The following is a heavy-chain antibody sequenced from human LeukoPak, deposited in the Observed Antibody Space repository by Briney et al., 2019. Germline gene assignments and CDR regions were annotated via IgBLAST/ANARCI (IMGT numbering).Heavy chain of an antibody. Sequence: GGSLRLSCAASGFTFSSYAMSWVRQAPGKGLEWVSAISGSGGSTYYADSVKGRFTISRDNSKNTLYLQMNSLRAEDTAVYYCAKDRRGRITTRSYYFDYWGQGTLVTVSS. CDR3: AKDRRGRITTRSYYFDY. J-gene: IGHJ4*02. D-gene: IGHD3-10*01. V-gene: IGHV3-23*01. CDR1: GFTFSSYA. CDR2: ISGSGGST.